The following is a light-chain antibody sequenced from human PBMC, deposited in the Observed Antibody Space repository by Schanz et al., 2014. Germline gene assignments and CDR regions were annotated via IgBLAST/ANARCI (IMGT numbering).Light chain of an antibody. V-gene: IGKV3-15*01. CDR2: GAS. CDR3: HQYDSSPLT. J-gene: IGKJ3*01. CDR1: QSVGST. Sequence: EIVMTQSPVTLSVSPGERATLSCRASQSVGSTSLACYQQKPGQAPRLLIYGASSRATGIPVRFSGSGSWTEYSFTISSRQADEYAVDYYHQYDSSPLTFGHGTKVEIK.